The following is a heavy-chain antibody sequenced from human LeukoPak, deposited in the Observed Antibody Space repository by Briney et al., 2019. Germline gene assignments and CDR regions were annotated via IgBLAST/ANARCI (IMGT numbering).Heavy chain of an antibody. CDR1: GYTLTELS. V-gene: IGHV3-30-3*01. CDR2: ISYDGSNK. J-gene: IGHJ6*02. Sequence: SCKVSGYTLTELSMHWVRQAPGKGLEWVAVISYDGSNKYYADSVKSRFTISRDNSKNTLYLQMNSLRAEDTAVYYCASSAGYSSSWYYYYGMDVWGQGTTVTVSS. D-gene: IGHD6-13*01. CDR3: ASSAGYSSSWYYYYGMDV.